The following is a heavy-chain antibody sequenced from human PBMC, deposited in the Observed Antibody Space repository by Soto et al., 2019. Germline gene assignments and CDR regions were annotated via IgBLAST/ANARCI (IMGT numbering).Heavy chain of an antibody. Sequence: SETLSLTCTVSGGSINNGDYYWSWIRHHPGKGLEWIGYIYYSGRTYYNPSLKSRVTISVDTSKNQFSLKLSSVSAADTAVYYCARVSLTYIYFDYWGQGTLVTVSS. D-gene: IGHD3-16*01. CDR2: IYYSGRT. J-gene: IGHJ4*02. CDR3: ARVSLTYIYFDY. CDR1: GGSINNGDYY. V-gene: IGHV4-31*03.